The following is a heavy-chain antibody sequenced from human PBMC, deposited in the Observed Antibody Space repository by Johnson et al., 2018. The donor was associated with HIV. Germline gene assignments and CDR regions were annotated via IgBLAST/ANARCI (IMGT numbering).Heavy chain of an antibody. Sequence: VQLVESGGGLVQPGGCLRLSCAASGFSFSSYLMDWVRQAPGKGLAYVAGISSNSDSTYYADSVKGRFTISRDNSKNKLYLQLGSLRDDDTAVYYCVRRQYISTWQDAFDVWGQGTTVTVSS. V-gene: IGHV3-64*07. CDR3: VRRQYISTWQDAFDV. D-gene: IGHD6-13*01. J-gene: IGHJ3*01. CDR2: ISSNSDST. CDR1: GFSFSSYL.